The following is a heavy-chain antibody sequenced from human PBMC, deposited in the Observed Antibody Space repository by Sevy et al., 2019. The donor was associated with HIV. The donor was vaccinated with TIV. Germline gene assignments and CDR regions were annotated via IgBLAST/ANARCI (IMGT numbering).Heavy chain of an antibody. V-gene: IGHV3-7*01. D-gene: IGHD5-18*01. Sequence: GGSLRLSCAASGFTFSSYWMSWVRQAPGKGLEWVANIKQDGSEKYYVDSVKGRFTISRDNAKNSLYLQMNSLRAEDTAVYYCARYEEDTTLVNAFDIWGQGTMVTVSS. CDR2: IKQDGSEK. J-gene: IGHJ3*02. CDR1: GFTFSSYW. CDR3: ARYEEDTTLVNAFDI.